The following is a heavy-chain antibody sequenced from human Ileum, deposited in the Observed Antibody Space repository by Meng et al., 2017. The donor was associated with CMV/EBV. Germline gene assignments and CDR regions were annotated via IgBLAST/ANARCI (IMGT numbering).Heavy chain of an antibody. CDR1: GFTFSSYG. Sequence: GESLKISCAAPGFTFSSYGMHWVRQAPGKGLEWVAFIRYDGSNKYYADSVKGRFTISRDNSKNTLYLQMNSLRAEDTAVYYCAKDNYYDSSGYYYGSTVDYWGQGTLVTVSS. CDR2: IRYDGSNK. CDR3: AKDNYYDSSGYYYGSTVDY. D-gene: IGHD3-22*01. V-gene: IGHV3-30*02. J-gene: IGHJ4*02.